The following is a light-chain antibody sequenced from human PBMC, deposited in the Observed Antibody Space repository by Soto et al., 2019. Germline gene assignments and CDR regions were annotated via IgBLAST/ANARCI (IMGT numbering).Light chain of an antibody. CDR3: QSYDSSLRGYV. CDR1: SSNIGAGYD. J-gene: IGLJ1*01. CDR2: GNS. Sequence: QPVLTQPPSVSGAPGQRVTISCTGSSSNIGAGYDVHWYQQLPGTAPKLLIYGNSNRPSGVPDRFSGSKSGTSASLAITGLQAEDEADYYCQSYDSSLRGYVFATGTKLTVL. V-gene: IGLV1-40*01.